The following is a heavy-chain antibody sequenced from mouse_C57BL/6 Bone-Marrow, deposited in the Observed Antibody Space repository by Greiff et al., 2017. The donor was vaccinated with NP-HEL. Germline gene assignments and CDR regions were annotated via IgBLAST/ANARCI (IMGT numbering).Heavy chain of an antibody. CDR2: ISSGSSTI. J-gene: IGHJ3*01. CDR3: ARGLYYGNFLFAY. V-gene: IGHV5-17*01. CDR1: GFTFSDYG. Sequence: EVQGVESGGGLVKPGGSLKLSCAASGFTFSDYGMHWVRQAPEKGLEWVAYISSGSSTIYYADTVKGRFTISRDNAKNTLFLQMTSLRSEDTAMYYCARGLYYGNFLFAYWGQGTLVTVSA. D-gene: IGHD2-1*01.